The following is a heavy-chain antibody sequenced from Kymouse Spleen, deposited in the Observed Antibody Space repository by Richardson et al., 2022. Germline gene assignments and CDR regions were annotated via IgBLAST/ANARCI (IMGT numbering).Heavy chain of an antibody. CDR2: INHSGST. V-gene: IGHV4-34*01. D-gene: IGHD4-11,IGHD4-11*01. J-gene: IGHJ4*02. Sequence: QVQLQQWGAGLLKPSETLSLTCAVYGGSFSGYYWSWIRQPPGKGLEWIGEINHSGSTNYNPSLKSRVTISVDTSKNQFSLKLSSVTAADTAVYYCARADSNYVLFDYWGQGTLVTVSS. CDR1: GGSFSGYY. CDR3: ARADSNYVLFDY.